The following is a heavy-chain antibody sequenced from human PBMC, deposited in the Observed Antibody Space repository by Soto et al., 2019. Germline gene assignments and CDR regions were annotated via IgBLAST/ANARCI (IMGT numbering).Heavy chain of an antibody. Sequence: ASVKVSCKASGYPFTKYDINWVRQAPGQGFEWMGWIDAGNGKTKYLQKLQGRVTITRDTSASTAYMELSGLRSDDTALYFCARGRWTQATADYYLDYWGQGTQVTVSS. CDR1: GYPFTKYD. D-gene: IGHD1-1*01. J-gene: IGHJ4*02. CDR2: IDAGNGKT. CDR3: ARGRWTQATADYYLDY. V-gene: IGHV1-3*01.